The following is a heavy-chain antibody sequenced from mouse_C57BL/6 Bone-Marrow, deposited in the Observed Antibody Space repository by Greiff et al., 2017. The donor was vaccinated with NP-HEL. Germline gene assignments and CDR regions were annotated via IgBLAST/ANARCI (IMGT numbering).Heavy chain of an antibody. CDR1: GYTFTDYE. CDR3: TRDHDYGSSYY. CDR2: IDPETGGT. D-gene: IGHD1-1*01. V-gene: IGHV1-15*01. Sequence: VQRVESGAELVRPGATVTLSCKASGYTFTDYEMHWVKQTPVHGLEWIGAIDPETGGTAYNQKFKGKAILTADKSSSTAYMELRSLTSEDSAVYYCTRDHDYGSSYYWGQGTALTVSS. J-gene: IGHJ2*01.